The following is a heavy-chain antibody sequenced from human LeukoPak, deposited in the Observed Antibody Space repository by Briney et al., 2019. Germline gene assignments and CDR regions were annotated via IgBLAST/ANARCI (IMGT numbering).Heavy chain of an antibody. D-gene: IGHD2-2*01. Sequence: GRSLRLSCAASGFTFSSYGMHWVRQAPGKGLEWVAVIWYDGSNKYYADSVKGRFTISRDNSKNTLYLQMNSLRAEDTAVYYCAREPSDYYGMDVWGQGTTVTVSS. CDR3: AREPSDYYGMDV. CDR2: IWYDGSNK. J-gene: IGHJ6*02. CDR1: GFTFSSYG. V-gene: IGHV3-33*01.